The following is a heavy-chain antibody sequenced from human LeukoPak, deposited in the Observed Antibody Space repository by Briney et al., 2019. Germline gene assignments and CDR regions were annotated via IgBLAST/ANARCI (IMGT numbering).Heavy chain of an antibody. V-gene: IGHV1-8*01. J-gene: IGHJ2*01. CDR3: ARGPRVFGVVIPSYWYFDF. D-gene: IGHD3-3*01. Sequence: GASVKVSCTASGYTFSSYDINWVRLAAGQGLEWMGWMNPNIGNAGYAQKFQGRISITRNTSTNTAYMELGGLRSEDTAVYYCARGPRVFGVVIPSYWYFDFWGRGTLVTVSS. CDR1: GYTFSSYD. CDR2: MNPNIGNA.